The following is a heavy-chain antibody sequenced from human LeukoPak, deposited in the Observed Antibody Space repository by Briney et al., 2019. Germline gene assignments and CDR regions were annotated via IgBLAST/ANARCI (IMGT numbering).Heavy chain of an antibody. V-gene: IGHV1-18*01. CDR2: ISAYNGNT. D-gene: IGHD3-3*01. Sequence: ASVKVSCKASGYTFTSYGISWVRQAPGQGLEWMGWISAYNGNTNYSQKFQGRVTITRDTSASTAYMELSSLRSEDTAVYYCARDFQTYYDFHGMDVWGQGTTVTVSS. CDR1: GYTFTSYG. CDR3: ARDFQTYYDFHGMDV. J-gene: IGHJ6*02.